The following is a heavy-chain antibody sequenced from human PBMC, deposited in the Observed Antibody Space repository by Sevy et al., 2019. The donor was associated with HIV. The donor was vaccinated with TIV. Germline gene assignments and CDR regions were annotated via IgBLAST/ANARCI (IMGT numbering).Heavy chain of an antibody. V-gene: IGHV3-9*01. D-gene: IGHD1-26*01. CDR3: VKDRSGSYSFDY. Sequence: GGSLRLSCAASGFTFDDYTMNWVRQAPGKGLEWVSAISWSSGNIAYADSVEGRFTISRDNAKNSLYLQMNSLRVEDTALYYCVKDRSGSYSFDYWGRGTLVTVSS. CDR2: ISWSSGNI. CDR1: GFTFDDYT. J-gene: IGHJ4*02.